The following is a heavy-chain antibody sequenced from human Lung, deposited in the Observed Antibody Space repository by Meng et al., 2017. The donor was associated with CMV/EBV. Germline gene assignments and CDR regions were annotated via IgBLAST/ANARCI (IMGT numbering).Heavy chain of an antibody. Sequence: GESXKISXAASGFTFRSYWMHWVRQAPGKGLVWVSRISSDGSSTIYADSVKGRFTISRDNAKNTLYLQMNSLRAEDTAVYYCASLKDIVVVPAAKGSKYYYYGMDVWGQGXTVTVSS. V-gene: IGHV3-74*01. J-gene: IGHJ6*02. CDR3: ASLKDIVVVPAAKGSKYYYYGMDV. D-gene: IGHD2-2*01. CDR1: GFTFRSYW. CDR2: ISSDGSST.